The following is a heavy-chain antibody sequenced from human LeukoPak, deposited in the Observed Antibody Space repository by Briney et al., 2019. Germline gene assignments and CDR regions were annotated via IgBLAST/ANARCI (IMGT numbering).Heavy chain of an antibody. J-gene: IGHJ4*02. CDR1: GGSFSGYY. D-gene: IGHD6-19*01. CDR3: ARGRRSGWYPYYFDY. Sequence: TPSETLSLTCAVYGGSFSGYYWSWIRQPPGKGLEWIGEINHSGSTNYNPSLKSRVTISVDTSKNQFSLKLSSVTAADTAVYYCARGRRSGWYPYYFDYWGQGTLVTVSS. CDR2: INHSGST. V-gene: IGHV4-34*01.